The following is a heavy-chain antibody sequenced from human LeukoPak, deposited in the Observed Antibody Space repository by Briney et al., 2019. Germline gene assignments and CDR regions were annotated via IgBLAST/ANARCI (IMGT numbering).Heavy chain of an antibody. Sequence: PSETLSLTCAVYGGSFSIYYWSWIRQPPGKGLEWIGEITHSGSTNYNPSLKSRVTISVDTSKNQFSLKLSSVTAADTAVYYCAALYYNILTGYRDYWGRGTLVTVSS. CDR2: ITHSGST. CDR3: AALYYNILTGYRDY. D-gene: IGHD3-9*01. CDR1: GGSFSIYY. J-gene: IGHJ4*02. V-gene: IGHV4-34*01.